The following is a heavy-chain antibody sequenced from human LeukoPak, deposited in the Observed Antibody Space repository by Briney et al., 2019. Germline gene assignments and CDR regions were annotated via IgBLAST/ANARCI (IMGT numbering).Heavy chain of an antibody. J-gene: IGHJ4*02. V-gene: IGHV4-59*01. CDR1: GGSISSYY. Sequence: NASETLSLTCTVSGGSISSYYWSWIRQPPGKGLEWIGYIYNIGSTNYNPSLKSRVTISVDTAKNESSLKLSYVTAADTAVYYCARGGYSYGYDDDFDYWGQGTLVTVSS. D-gene: IGHD5-18*01. CDR2: IYNIGST. CDR3: ARGGYSYGYDDDFDY.